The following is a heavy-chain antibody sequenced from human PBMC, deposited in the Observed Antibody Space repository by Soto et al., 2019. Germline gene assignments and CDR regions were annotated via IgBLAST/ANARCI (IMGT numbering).Heavy chain of an antibody. CDR3: ARGRGDGYNPHWYFDL. J-gene: IGHJ2*01. Sequence: SETLSLTCAVYGGSFSGYYWSWIRQPPGKGLDWIGEINHSGSTNYNPSLKSRVSISVGTSNNQFSLKLSSVTVADTAVYYCARGRGDGYNPHWYFDLWGRGXLVTVYS. CDR2: INHSGST. V-gene: IGHV4-34*01. CDR1: GGSFSGYY. D-gene: IGHD3-10*01.